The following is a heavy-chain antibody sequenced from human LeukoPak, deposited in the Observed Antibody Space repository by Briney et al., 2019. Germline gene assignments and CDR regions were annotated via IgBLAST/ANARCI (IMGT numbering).Heavy chain of an antibody. J-gene: IGHJ3*02. CDR1: GYTLTELS. D-gene: IGHD2-2*02. V-gene: IGHV1-24*01. CDR3: ATALVPAAIDAFDI. CDR2: FDPEDGET. Sequence: ASVKVSCKVSGYTLTELSMHWVRQAPGKGLEWMGGFDPEDGETIYAQKFQGRVTMTEDTSTDTAYMELSSLTSEDTAVYYRATALVPAAIDAFDIWGQGTMVTVSS.